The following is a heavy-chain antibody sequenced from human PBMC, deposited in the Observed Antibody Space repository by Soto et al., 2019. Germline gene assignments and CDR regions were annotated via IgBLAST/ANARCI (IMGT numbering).Heavy chain of an antibody. J-gene: IGHJ4*02. V-gene: IGHV4-39*01. D-gene: IGHD3-22*01. Sequence: SETLSLTCTVSGGSITSSSYYWGWIRQPPGKGLEWIGNIYYSGSTYYNPSLKSRVTISVDTSKNQFSLKLSSVTAADTAVYYCMLGSGWKDFDTWGQENLLPFSS. CDR3: MLGSGWKDFDT. CDR2: IYYSGST. CDR1: GGSITSSSYY.